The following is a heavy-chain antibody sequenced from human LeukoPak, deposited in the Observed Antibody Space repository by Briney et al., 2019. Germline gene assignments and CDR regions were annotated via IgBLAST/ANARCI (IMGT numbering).Heavy chain of an antibody. Sequence: GSLLLSCAASGFTFSSIGMHGVRRAPGKGREWVAVIWSDGGNKYYADSVKGRFTISRDNSKNTLYLQMNSLRAEDTAVYYCARGGSTSFDYWGQGTLVTVSS. CDR1: GFTFSSIG. CDR3: ARGGSTSFDY. CDR2: IWSDGGNK. D-gene: IGHD2-2*01. V-gene: IGHV3-33*01. J-gene: IGHJ4*02.